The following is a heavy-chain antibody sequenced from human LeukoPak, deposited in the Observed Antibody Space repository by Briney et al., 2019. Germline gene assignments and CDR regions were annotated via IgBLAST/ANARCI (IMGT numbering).Heavy chain of an antibody. J-gene: IGHJ4*02. CDR3: ARDLIYSNFFDY. Sequence: SETLSLTCTVSGGSISSYYWSWLRQPPGKGLEWIGYIYYSGSTNYNPSLKSRVTISVDTSKNQFSLKLSSVTAADTAVYYCARDLIYSNFFDYWGQGTLVTVSS. V-gene: IGHV4-59*01. CDR2: IYYSGST. CDR1: GGSISSYY. D-gene: IGHD4-11*01.